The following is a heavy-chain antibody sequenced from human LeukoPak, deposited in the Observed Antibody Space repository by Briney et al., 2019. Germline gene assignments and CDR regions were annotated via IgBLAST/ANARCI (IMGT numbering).Heavy chain of an antibody. CDR1: GFTFSNCW. J-gene: IGHJ4*02. CDR3: ERAGGWADSVFDY. Sequence: GGSLRLSCAASGFTFSNCWKSWVRHAPGKGLEWVSNIKQDGSEKYYVDSVNGRFTISRDNAKNSLYLQMNSLRADDTAVDYYERAGGWADSVFDYWGQGTLVTVSS. V-gene: IGHV3-7*01. CDR2: IKQDGSEK. D-gene: IGHD2-15*01.